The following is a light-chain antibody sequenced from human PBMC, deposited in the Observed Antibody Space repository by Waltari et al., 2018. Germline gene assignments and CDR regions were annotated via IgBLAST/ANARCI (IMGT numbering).Light chain of an antibody. CDR3: QSADSSGSYPWV. Sequence: SYELTQPPSVSASPGQTARITCSGDALPRHYAYWYQQKPGQAPVLMISKDTERPSGIPERFSGSSSGTIATLTISGVQAEDEADYYCQSADSSGSYPWVFGGGTKLTVL. J-gene: IGLJ3*02. CDR2: KDT. V-gene: IGLV3-25*03. CDR1: ALPRHY.